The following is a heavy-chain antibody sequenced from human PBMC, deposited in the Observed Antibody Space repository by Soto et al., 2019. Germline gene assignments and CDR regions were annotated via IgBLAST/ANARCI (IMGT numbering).Heavy chain of an antibody. CDR2: IYYSGST. J-gene: IGHJ4*02. CDR1: GGSISSYY. D-gene: IGHD2-2*01. Sequence: PSETLSLTCTVSGGSISSYYWSWIRQPPGKRLEWIGYIYYSGSTNYNPSIKSRVTISVDTSKNQFSLKLSSVTAADTAVYYCARHPDIVLVPAAHFDYWGQGTLVTVSS. V-gene: IGHV4-59*08. CDR3: ARHPDIVLVPAAHFDY.